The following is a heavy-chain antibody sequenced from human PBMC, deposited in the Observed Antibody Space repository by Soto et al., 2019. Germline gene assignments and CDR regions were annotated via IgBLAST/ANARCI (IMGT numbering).Heavy chain of an antibody. CDR2: ISWNSGSI. D-gene: IGHD2-2*01. J-gene: IGHJ4*02. CDR3: AKVGCSSTSCYALDY. Sequence: EVQLVESGGGLVQPGRSLRLSCAASGFTFDDYAMHWVRQAPGKGLEWVSGISWNSGSIGYADSVKGRFPISGDNSNNALYLQMNSLRAEDTALYYCAKVGCSSTSCYALDYWGQGTLVTVSS. V-gene: IGHV3-9*01. CDR1: GFTFDDYA.